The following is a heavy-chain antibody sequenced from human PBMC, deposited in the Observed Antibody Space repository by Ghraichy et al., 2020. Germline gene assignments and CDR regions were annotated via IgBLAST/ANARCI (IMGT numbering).Heavy chain of an antibody. J-gene: IGHJ5*02. CDR3: ARGRGYCSGGSCWNWFDP. CDR2: IYYSGST. Sequence: SETLSLTCTVSGGSISSYYWSWIRQPPGKGLEWIGYIYYSGSTNYNPSLKSRVTISVDTSKNQFSLKPSSVTAADTAVYYCARGRGYCSGGSCWNWFDPWGQGTLVTVSS. V-gene: IGHV4-59*01. CDR1: GGSISSYY. D-gene: IGHD2-15*01.